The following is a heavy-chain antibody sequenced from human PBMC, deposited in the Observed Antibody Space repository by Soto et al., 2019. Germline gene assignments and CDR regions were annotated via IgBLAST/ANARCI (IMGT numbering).Heavy chain of an antibody. Sequence: GESLKISCKGSGYRFTNYWIASVRQMPGKGLEWMGIIYPGDSDTRYSPSFQGQVTISADKSINTAYLQWSSLKASDTAMYYCARDDCSGTTCYEFDYRGQGTQVTVS. V-gene: IGHV5-51*01. CDR1: GYRFTNYW. CDR3: ARDDCSGTTCYEFDY. J-gene: IGHJ4*02. D-gene: IGHD2-2*01. CDR2: IYPGDSDT.